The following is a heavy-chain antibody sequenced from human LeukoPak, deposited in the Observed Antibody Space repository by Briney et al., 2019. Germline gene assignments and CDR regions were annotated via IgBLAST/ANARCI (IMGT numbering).Heavy chain of an antibody. CDR1: GGSISSYY. J-gene: IGHJ4*02. D-gene: IGHD3-22*01. Sequence: SETLSLTCTVSGGSISSYYWSWIRQPPGKGLEWIGYIYYSGSTNYNPSLKSRVTISVDTSKNQFSLKLSSVTAADTAVYYCARDDSSGYYDYWGQGTLVTVSS. CDR2: IYYSGST. CDR3: ARDDSSGYYDY. V-gene: IGHV4-59*01.